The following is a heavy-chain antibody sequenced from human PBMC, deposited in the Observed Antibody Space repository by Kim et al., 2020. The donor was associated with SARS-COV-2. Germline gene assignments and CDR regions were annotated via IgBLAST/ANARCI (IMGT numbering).Heavy chain of an antibody. D-gene: IGHD1-26*01. CDR1: GFTFSSYG. J-gene: IGHJ4*02. CDR2: ISYDGSNK. V-gene: IGHV3-30*18. Sequence: GGSLRLSCAASGFTFSSYGMHWVRQAPGKGLEWVAVISYDGSNKYYADSVKGRFTISRDNSKNTLYLQMNSLRAEDTAVYYCAKVGSGSYAGFDYWGQGT. CDR3: AKVGSGSYAGFDY.